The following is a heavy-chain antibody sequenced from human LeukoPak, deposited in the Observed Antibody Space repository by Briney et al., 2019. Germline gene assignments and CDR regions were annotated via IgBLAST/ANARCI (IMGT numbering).Heavy chain of an antibody. CDR1: GFTFSSCA. CDR3: ARDSPSRYSSDYMDV. CDR2: MSYDGSNK. D-gene: IGHD6-6*01. J-gene: IGHJ6*03. Sequence: QPGRSLRLSCAASGFTFSSCAFHWVRQAPGKGLEWVALMSYDGSNKYYADSVKGRFTISRDNSKNTLYLQMNSLRAEDTAVYYCARDSPSRYSSDYMDVWGKGTTVTVSS. V-gene: IGHV3-30*01.